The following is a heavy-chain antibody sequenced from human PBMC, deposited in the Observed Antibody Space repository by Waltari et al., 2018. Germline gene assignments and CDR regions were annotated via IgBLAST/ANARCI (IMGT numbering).Heavy chain of an antibody. CDR1: GGSFSGYY. D-gene: IGHD3-22*01. CDR2: INHSGST. CDR3: ARGRRVYYYDSSGYRFDY. V-gene: IGHV4-34*01. J-gene: IGHJ4*02. Sequence: QVQLQQWGAGLLKPSETLSLTCAVYGGSFSGYYWSWIRQPPGKGLEWIGEINHSGSTNYNPSLKSRVTISVDTSKNQFSLKLSSVTAADTAVYYCARGRRVYYYDSSGYRFDYWGQGTLVIVSS.